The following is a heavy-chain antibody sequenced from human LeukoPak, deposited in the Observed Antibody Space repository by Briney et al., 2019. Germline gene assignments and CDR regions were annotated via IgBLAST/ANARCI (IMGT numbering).Heavy chain of an antibody. D-gene: IGHD3-10*01. CDR2: ISSSSSYI. CDR1: GFTFSSYS. Sequence: TGGSLRLSCAASGFTFSSYSMNWVRQAPGKGLEWVSSISSSSSYIYYADSVKGRFTISRDNAKNSLYLQMNSLRAEDTAVYYCARTIMVRGVITAYYYYYGMDVWGQGTTVTVSS. J-gene: IGHJ6*02. V-gene: IGHV3-21*01. CDR3: ARTIMVRGVITAYYYYYGMDV.